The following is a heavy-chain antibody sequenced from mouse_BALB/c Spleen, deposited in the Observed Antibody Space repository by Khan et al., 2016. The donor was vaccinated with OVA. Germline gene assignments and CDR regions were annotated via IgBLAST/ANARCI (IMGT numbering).Heavy chain of an antibody. CDR3: ARGYPFAY. V-gene: IGHV3-6*02. J-gene: IGHJ3*01. CDR1: DYSITSGYY. CDR2: ISYDGSN. Sequence: EVKLQESGPGLVKPSQSLSLTCSVTDYSITSGYYWNWIRQFPGNKLEWMGYISYDGSNNYNPSLKNRISITRDTSKNQFFLKLNSVTTEDTATXYCARGYPFAYWGQGTLVTVSA. D-gene: IGHD1-1*01.